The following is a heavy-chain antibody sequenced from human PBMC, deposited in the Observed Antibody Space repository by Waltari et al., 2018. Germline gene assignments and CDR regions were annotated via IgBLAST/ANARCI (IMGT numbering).Heavy chain of an antibody. J-gene: IGHJ4*02. Sequence: QVQLVQSGAEVKKPGASVKVSCKASGYTFTGYYMHWVRQAPGQGLEWMGRINPNSGGTNYAQKFQGRVTMTRDTSISTAYMELSRLRSDDTAVYYCARDTYYYDSSGYLCDYWGQGTLVTVSS. CDR3: ARDTYYYDSSGYLCDY. CDR2: INPNSGGT. CDR1: GYTFTGYY. V-gene: IGHV1-2*06. D-gene: IGHD3-22*01.